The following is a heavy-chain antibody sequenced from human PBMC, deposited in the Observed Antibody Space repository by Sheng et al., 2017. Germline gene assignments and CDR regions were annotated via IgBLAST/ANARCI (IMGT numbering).Heavy chain of an antibody. V-gene: IGHV3-33*01. CDR3: AREGAKGASYYYYGMDV. D-gene: IGHD1-26*01. Sequence: QVQLVESGGGVVQPGRSLRLSCAASGFTFSSYGMHWVRQAPGKGLEWVAVIWYDGSNKYYADSVKGRFTISRDNSKNTLYLQMNSLRAEDTAVYYCAREGAKGASYYYYGMDVWGQGTTVTVSS. CDR2: IWYDGSNK. J-gene: IGHJ6*02. CDR1: GFTFSSYG.